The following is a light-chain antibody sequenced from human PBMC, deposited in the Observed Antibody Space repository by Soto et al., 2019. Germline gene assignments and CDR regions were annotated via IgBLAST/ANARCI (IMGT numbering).Light chain of an antibody. CDR3: QSYDSSLSYA. V-gene: IGLV1-40*01. CDR2: GNS. Sequence: QSVLTQPPSVSGAPGQRVTISCTGSSSNIGAGYDVHWYQQLPGTAPKLLIYGNSNRPSGVPDRVSGSKSGTSASLAITGLQAEDEADSYCQSYDSSLSYAFGTGTKLTVL. CDR1: SSNIGAGYD. J-gene: IGLJ1*01.